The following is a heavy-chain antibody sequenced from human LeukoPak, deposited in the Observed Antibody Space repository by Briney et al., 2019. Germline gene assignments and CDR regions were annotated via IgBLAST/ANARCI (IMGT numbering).Heavy chain of an antibody. CDR3: ASHHVLRFLEWLRPPRANWFDP. J-gene: IGHJ5*02. CDR1: GGSISSGSYY. CDR2: IYTSGST. D-gene: IGHD3-3*01. V-gene: IGHV4-61*02. Sequence: SQTLSLTCTVSGGSISSGSYYWSWIRQPAGKGLEWIGRIYTSGSTNYNPSLKSRVTISVDTSKNQFSLKLSSVTAADTAVYYCASHHVLRFLEWLRPPRANWFDPWGQGTLVTVSS.